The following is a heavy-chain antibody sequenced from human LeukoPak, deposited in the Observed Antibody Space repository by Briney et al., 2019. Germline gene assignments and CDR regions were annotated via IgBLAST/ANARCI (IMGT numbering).Heavy chain of an antibody. CDR3: ARASGPPFDY. V-gene: IGHV6-1*01. D-gene: IGHD1-26*01. CDR2: TYYRSNWYN. Sequence: SHTLSLTCAISGDSVSSNSAAWHWIRQSPSRGLEWLGRTYYRSNWYNDYAVTVKSRITINPDTSKNQFSLQLNSVTPEDTAVYYCARASGPPFDYWGQGTLVTVSS. J-gene: IGHJ4*02. CDR1: GDSVSSNSAA.